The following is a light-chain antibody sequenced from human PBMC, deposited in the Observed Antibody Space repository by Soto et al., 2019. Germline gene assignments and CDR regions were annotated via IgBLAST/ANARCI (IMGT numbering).Light chain of an antibody. V-gene: IGKV3-20*01. CDR3: QQYGNSPRYS. CDR2: GVS. J-gene: IGKJ2*03. CDR1: QSVDSRY. Sequence: EIVLTQSPGTLSLSPGERATLSCRASQSVDSRYLAWYQQKPGQAPRLLTYGVSSRATGIPDRFSGSGSGTDFTLTISRLEPEDFAEYYCQQYGNSPRYSFGQGTKLEIK.